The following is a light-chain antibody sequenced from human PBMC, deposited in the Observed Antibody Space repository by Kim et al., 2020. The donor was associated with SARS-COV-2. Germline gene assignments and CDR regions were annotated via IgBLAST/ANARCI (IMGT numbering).Light chain of an antibody. J-gene: IGKJ2*01. CDR1: QGISSY. V-gene: IGKV1-9*01. CDR3: QQLNSYLYT. CDR2: AAS. Sequence: SGSVGNKVTITCRASQGISSYLAWYQQKPGKAPKLLIYAASTLQSGVPSRFSGSGSGTEFTLTISSLQPEDFATYYCQQLNSYLYTFGQGTKLEI.